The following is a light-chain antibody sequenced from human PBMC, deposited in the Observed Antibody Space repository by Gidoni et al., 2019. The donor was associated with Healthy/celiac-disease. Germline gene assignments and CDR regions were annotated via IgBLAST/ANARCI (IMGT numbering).Light chain of an antibody. CDR3: QSYDSSLSGSRV. J-gene: IGLJ2*01. Sequence: QSVLTQPPSVSGAPGPRVTISCTGSSSNIGAGYDVHWYQQLPGTAPKLLIYGHSNRPSGFPDRFSGSKSGTSASLAITGLQAEDEADYYCQSYDSSLSGSRVFGGGTKLTVL. CDR1: SSNIGAGYD. CDR2: GHS. V-gene: IGLV1-40*01.